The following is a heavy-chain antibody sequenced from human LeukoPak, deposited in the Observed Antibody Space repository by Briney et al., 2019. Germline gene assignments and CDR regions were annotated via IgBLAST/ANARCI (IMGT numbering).Heavy chain of an antibody. CDR3: ARGGGGASRGDPEYFQH. J-gene: IGHJ1*01. V-gene: IGHV3-33*01. D-gene: IGHD2-15*01. Sequence: GGSLRLSCAASGFTFSSYGMHWVRQAPGKGLEWVAVIWYDGSNKYYADSVKGRFTISRDNAKNSLYLQMNSLRAEDTAVYYCARGGGGASRGDPEYFQHWGQGTLVTVSS. CDR1: GFTFSSYG. CDR2: IWYDGSNK.